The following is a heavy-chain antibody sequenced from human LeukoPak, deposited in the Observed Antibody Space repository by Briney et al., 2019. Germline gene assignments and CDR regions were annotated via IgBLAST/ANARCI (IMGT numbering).Heavy chain of an antibody. CDR3: ARDLAVAGTNYFDF. CDR2: VFHSGST. V-gene: IGHV4-4*02. J-gene: IGHJ4*02. Sequence: SWTLSLTCSVSGDSISTNEWWSWVRQPPGKGPEWIGEVFHSGSTNYNPSLKSRVTIPIDKSKNQFSLEVTSVTAADTAIYYCARDLAVAGTNYFDFWGQGVLVTVSS. CDR1: GDSISTNEW. D-gene: IGHD6-19*01.